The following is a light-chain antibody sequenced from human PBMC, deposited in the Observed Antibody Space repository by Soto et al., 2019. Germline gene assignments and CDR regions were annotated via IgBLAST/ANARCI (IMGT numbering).Light chain of an antibody. J-gene: IGLJ1*01. Sequence: SALTQPASVSGSPGESITITCPGTSSDVGSYNLVSWYQQHPGKAPKLMIYEVSKRPSGVSNRFSGSKSGNTASLTISGLQAEDEADYYCCSYAGSSPYVFGTGTKVTVL. CDR1: SSDVGSYNL. CDR2: EVS. V-gene: IGLV2-23*02. CDR3: CSYAGSSPYV.